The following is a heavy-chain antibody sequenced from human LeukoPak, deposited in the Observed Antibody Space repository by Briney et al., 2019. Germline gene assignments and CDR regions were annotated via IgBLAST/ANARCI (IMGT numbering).Heavy chain of an antibody. CDR2: IFYSGST. Sequence: SETLSLTCTVSGGSISSYYWSWIRQPPGKGLEWIGYIFYSGSTNYNPSLKSRVTISVDTSKKQFSPKLSSVTAADTAVYYCARGVYIAAAQYGYWGQGTLVTVSS. D-gene: IGHD6-13*01. V-gene: IGHV4-59*01. CDR1: GGSISSYY. J-gene: IGHJ4*02. CDR3: ARGVYIAAAQYGY.